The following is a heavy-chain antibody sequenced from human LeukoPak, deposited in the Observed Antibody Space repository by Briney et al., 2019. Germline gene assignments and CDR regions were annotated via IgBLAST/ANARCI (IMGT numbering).Heavy chain of an antibody. V-gene: IGHV3-53*05. CDR2: ISGGGNT. Sequence: GGSLRLSCAVSGFTVSNNYMSWVRQAPGKGLEWVSVISGGGNTYDADSVKGRFTISRDNSKNTLYLQMNSLRAGDTAVYYCAKPHFDDWGQGTLVTVSS. J-gene: IGHJ4*02. CDR3: AKPHFDD. CDR1: GFTVSNNY.